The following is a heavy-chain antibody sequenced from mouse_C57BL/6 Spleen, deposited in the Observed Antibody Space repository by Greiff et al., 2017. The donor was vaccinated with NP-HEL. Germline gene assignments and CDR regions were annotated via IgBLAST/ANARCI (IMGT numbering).Heavy chain of an antibody. Sequence: EVQRVESGGGLVQPKGSLKLSCAASGFTFNTYAMHWVRQAPGKGLEWVARIRSKSSNYATYYADSVKDRFTISRDDSQSMLYLQMNNLKTEDTAMYYCVREGYGSSPFYAMDYWGQGTSVTVSS. CDR1: GFTFNTYA. V-gene: IGHV10-3*01. CDR2: IRSKSSNYAT. J-gene: IGHJ4*01. D-gene: IGHD1-1*01. CDR3: VREGYGSSPFYAMDY.